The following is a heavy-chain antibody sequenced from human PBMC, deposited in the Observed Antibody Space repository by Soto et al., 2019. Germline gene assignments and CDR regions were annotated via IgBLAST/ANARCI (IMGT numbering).Heavy chain of an antibody. Sequence: QVQLVESGGGVVHPGRSLRLSCAASRFTFSSYGMHWVRQAPGKGLEWVAVISYDGSNKYYADSVKGRFTISRDNSKNTLYLQMNSLRAEDTAVYYCAKPRSGYNYGPSGSYYYGMDVWGQGTTVTVYS. D-gene: IGHD5-18*01. CDR1: RFTFSSYG. V-gene: IGHV3-30*18. J-gene: IGHJ6*02. CDR3: AKPRSGYNYGPSGSYYYGMDV. CDR2: ISYDGSNK.